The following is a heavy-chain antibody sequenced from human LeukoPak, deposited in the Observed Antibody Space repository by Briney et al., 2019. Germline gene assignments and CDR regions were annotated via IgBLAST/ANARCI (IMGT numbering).Heavy chain of an antibody. V-gene: IGHV4-39*01. Sequence: SETLSLTCTVSGGSISSSSAFWGWVRQPPGKGLEWIGSIYYSKNTYYNPSLKSRVTISADTSKNQFSLTLGSVSATDTAVYYCVSPRGFSYGYFDYWGQGTLVTVSS. D-gene: IGHD5-18*01. CDR2: IYYSKNT. CDR3: VSPRGFSYGYFDY. J-gene: IGHJ4*02. CDR1: GGSISSSSAF.